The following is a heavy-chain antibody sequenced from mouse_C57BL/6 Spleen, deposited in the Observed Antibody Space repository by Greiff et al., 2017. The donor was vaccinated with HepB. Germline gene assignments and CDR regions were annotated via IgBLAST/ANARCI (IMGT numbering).Heavy chain of an antibody. Sequence: DVMLVESAGGLVQPGSSMKLSCTASGFTFSDDYMAWVRQVPEKGLEWVANINYDGSSTYYLDSLKSRFIISRDNAKNILYRQMSSLKSEDTATYYCARGGYFDVWGTGTTVTVSS. CDR1: GFTFSDDY. J-gene: IGHJ1*03. V-gene: IGHV5-16*01. CDR2: INYDGSST. CDR3: ARGGYFDV.